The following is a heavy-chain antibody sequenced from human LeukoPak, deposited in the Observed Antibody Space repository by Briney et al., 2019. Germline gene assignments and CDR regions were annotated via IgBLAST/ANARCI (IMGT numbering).Heavy chain of an antibody. CDR1: GFTFSSYS. V-gene: IGHV3-48*04. CDR2: ISSTSNTM. D-gene: IGHD3-10*01. Sequence: GGSLRLSCAASGFTFSSYSMNWVRQAPGKGLEWVSYISSTSNTMYYADSVKGRFTISRDNAKTSLYLQMNSQTPEDTAVYYCARISVIRGLSSFDSWGQGTLVTVSS. J-gene: IGHJ4*02. CDR3: ARISVIRGLSSFDS.